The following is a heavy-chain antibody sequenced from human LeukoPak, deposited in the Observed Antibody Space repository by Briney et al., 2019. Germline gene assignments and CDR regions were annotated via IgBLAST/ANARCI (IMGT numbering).Heavy chain of an antibody. J-gene: IGHJ4*02. Sequence: GGSLRLSCAASGFTFSSYAMSWVRQAPGKGLVWVSTISNSGGDTYYADSVKGRFTISRDNSKNTLYLQMNSLRAEDTAVYYCAKGGSVYGYFIGYWGQETLVTVSS. CDR1: GFTFSSYA. D-gene: IGHD5-18*01. V-gene: IGHV3-23*01. CDR2: ISNSGGDT. CDR3: AKGGSVYGYFIGY.